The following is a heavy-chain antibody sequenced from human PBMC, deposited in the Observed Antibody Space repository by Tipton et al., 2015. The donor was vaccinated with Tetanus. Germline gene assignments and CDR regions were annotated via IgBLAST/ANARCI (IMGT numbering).Heavy chain of an antibody. D-gene: IGHD3-10*01. CDR2: IYPGDSDT. CDR1: GYSFTGSW. J-gene: IGHJ5*02. V-gene: IGHV5-51*01. Sequence: VQLVQSGAEVKKSGESLKISCKGSGYSFTGSWIAWVRQMPGKGLEWMGIIYPGDSDTRYSPSFQGQVTISADKSISTAYLQWTSLKPSDTAIYFCARLPKHYSASGSTWGQGTQVTVSS. CDR3: ARLPKHYSASGST.